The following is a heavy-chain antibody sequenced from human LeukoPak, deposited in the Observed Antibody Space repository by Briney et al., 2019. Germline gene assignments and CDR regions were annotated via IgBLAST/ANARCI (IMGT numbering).Heavy chain of an antibody. CDR3: ARVWELEYHFDY. J-gene: IGHJ4*02. CDR1: GFTFSSYS. D-gene: IGHD1-7*01. Sequence: GGSLRLSCAASGFTFSSYSMNWVRQAPGKGLEWVSSISSSSSYIYYADSVKGRFTISRDNAKNSLYLQMNSLRAEDTAVYYCARVWELEYHFDYWGQGTLVTVSS. V-gene: IGHV3-21*01. CDR2: ISSSSSYI.